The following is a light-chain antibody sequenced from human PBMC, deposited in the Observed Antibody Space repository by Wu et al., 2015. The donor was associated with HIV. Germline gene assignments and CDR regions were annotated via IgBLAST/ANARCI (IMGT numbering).Light chain of an antibody. Sequence: EIVLTQSPGTLSLSPGERATFSCRASQSVTSSYLAWYQQKPGQAPRLLIYGASSRATGIPDRFSGSGSGTDFTLTISRLEPEDFAVYYCQQYGSSPLTFGPGTKVD. CDR1: QSVTSSY. J-gene: IGKJ3*01. CDR3: QQYGSSPLT. V-gene: IGKV3-20*01. CDR2: GAS.